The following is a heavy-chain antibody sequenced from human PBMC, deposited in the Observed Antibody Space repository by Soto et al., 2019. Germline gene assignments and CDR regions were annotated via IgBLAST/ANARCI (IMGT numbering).Heavy chain of an antibody. V-gene: IGHV3-30*03. CDR1: GFTFSNYG. CDR3: ARSTSSTLSYYYGMDV. CDR2: ISFDGSNK. Sequence: GGSLRLSCAASGFTFSNYGMHWVRQAPGKGLEWVTVISFDGSNKYYADSVKGRFTISRDNSKNTLSLQMNSLRGEDTAVYYCARSTSSTLSYYYGMDVWGQGTTVTVSS. J-gene: IGHJ6*02. D-gene: IGHD6-6*01.